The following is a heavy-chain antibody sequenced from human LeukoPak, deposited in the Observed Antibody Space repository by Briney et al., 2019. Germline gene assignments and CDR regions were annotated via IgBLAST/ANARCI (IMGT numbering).Heavy chain of an antibody. CDR2: INPSGGST. CDR1: GYTFTSYY. J-gene: IGHJ4*02. D-gene: IGHD2-2*01. CDR3: ARAGIVVVPAAIPFDY. Sequence: GASVKVSCKASGYTFTSYYMHWVRQAPGQGLEWMEIINPSGGSTSYAQKFQGRVTMTRDTSTSTVYMELSSLRSEDTAVYYCARAGIVVVPAAIPFDYWGQGTLVTVSS. V-gene: IGHV1-46*01.